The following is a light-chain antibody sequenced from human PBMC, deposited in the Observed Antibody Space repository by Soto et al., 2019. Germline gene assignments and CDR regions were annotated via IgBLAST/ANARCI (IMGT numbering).Light chain of an antibody. CDR2: GAS. Sequence: EIVLTQSPGTLSLSPGERATLSCRASQSVSSSSLAWYQQKRGQAPRLLIYGASSRATGIPDRFSGGGSGTDFTLTIRRLELEDFAVYYCQVSGRSALYTFGQGTRLAIK. V-gene: IGKV3-20*01. CDR1: QSVSSSS. J-gene: IGKJ2*01. CDR3: QVSGRSALYT.